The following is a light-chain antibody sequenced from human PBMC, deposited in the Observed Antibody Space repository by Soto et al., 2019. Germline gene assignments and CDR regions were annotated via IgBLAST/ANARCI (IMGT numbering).Light chain of an antibody. J-gene: IGLJ1*01. V-gene: IGLV2-14*01. CDR1: SSDVDGYNY. Sequence: QAVVTQPASVSGSPGQSITISCTGTSSDVDGYNYVSWYQQHPGKAPKLMIYEVSNQPSGVSNRFSGSKSGNTASLTISGLQAEDEADYYCSSYTSSSTFYVFGTGTKLTVL. CDR3: SSYTSSSTFYV. CDR2: EVS.